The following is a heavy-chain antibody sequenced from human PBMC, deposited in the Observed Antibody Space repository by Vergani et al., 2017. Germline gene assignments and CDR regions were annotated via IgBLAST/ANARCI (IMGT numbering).Heavy chain of an antibody. J-gene: IGHJ6*02. V-gene: IGHV7-4-1*02. D-gene: IGHD1-1*01. CDR2: INTNTGDP. Sequence: QVQLVQSGSELKKPVASVKVSCKASGYTFTTYAMNWVRQAPGQGLEWMGWINTNTGDPTYAQGFTGRFVFSLDTSVSTAYLQISGLKADDTAVYYCARAVRRVWDYYGLDVWGQGTTVTVSS. CDR3: ARAVRRVWDYYGLDV. CDR1: GYTFTTYA.